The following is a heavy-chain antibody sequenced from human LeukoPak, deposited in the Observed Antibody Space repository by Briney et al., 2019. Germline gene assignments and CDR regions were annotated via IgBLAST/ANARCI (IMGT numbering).Heavy chain of an antibody. J-gene: IGHJ5*02. CDR3: AKGDIVATLPRGYFDP. Sequence: GGSLRLSCAASVFSFCGYSMNWVCDAPRERLEWVSYIISNSSTIYYAESVKGRFTISRDNAKNSLYLQMISLRDEDTAVYYCAKGDIVATLPRGYFDPWGQGTLVTVSS. CDR2: IISNSSTI. CDR1: VFSFCGYS. V-gene: IGHV3-48*02. D-gene: IGHD5-12*01.